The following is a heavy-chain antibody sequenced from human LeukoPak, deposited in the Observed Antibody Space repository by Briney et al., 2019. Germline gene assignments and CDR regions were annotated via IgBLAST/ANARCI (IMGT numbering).Heavy chain of an antibody. V-gene: IGHV4-39*07. CDR1: GGSISSSNYY. J-gene: IGHJ4*02. D-gene: IGHD3-16*01. CDR2: IYYRGST. Sequence: SETLSLTCTVSGGSISSSNYYWGWIRQPPGKGLEWIGSIYYRGSTYYNPSLKSRVTISVDTSKNQFSLKLSSMTAADTALYYCARDRTFGTDYWGQGTLVTVSS. CDR3: ARDRTFGTDY.